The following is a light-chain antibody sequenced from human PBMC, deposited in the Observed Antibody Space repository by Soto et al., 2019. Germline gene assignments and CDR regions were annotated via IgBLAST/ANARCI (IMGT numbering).Light chain of an antibody. CDR2: AAS. V-gene: IGKV1-39*01. CDR3: QQSYSTPQT. J-gene: IGKJ1*01. CDR1: QTITTF. Sequence: DIQMTQSPSSLSASVGDRVTITCRASQTITTFLNWYQQRPGEAPKLLIYAASSLQSGVPSRFSGSGSGTDFTLTNSSLQPEDFATYFCQQSYSTPQTFGQGTKVEIK.